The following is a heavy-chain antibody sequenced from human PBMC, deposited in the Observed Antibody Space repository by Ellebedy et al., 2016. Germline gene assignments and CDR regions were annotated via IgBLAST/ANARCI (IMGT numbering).Heavy chain of an antibody. CDR1: GGSISSYY. CDR2: IDYSGST. CDR3: ARDPYGDYWFDY. D-gene: IGHD4-17*01. Sequence: SETLSLTCTVSGGSISSYYWSWIRQPPGKGLEWIGYIDYSGSTNYNPSLKSRVTISVDTSKNQFSLKLSSVTAADTAVYYCARDPYGDYWFDYWGQGTLVTVSP. V-gene: IGHV4-59*01. J-gene: IGHJ4*02.